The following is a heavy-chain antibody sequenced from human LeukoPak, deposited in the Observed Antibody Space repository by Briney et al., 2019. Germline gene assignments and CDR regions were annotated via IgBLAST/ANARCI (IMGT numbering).Heavy chain of an antibody. CDR2: ISGSGGST. V-gene: IGHV3-23*01. J-gene: IGHJ3*02. Sequence: PGGSLRLSCAASGFTFSSYAMSWVRQAPGKGLEWVSAISGSGGSTYCADSVKGRFTISRDNSKNTLYLQMNSLRAEDTAVYYCAKAKAEYSGYDFDAFDIWGQGTMVTVSS. CDR1: GFTFSSYA. CDR3: AKAKAEYSGYDFDAFDI. D-gene: IGHD5-12*01.